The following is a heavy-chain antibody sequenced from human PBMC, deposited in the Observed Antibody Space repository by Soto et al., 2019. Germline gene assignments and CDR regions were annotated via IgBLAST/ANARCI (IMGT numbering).Heavy chain of an antibody. V-gene: IGHV3-7*04. CDR1: GFTFSSYW. CDR2: IKPDGSEK. J-gene: IGHJ3*02. Sequence: GGSLRLSCAASGFTFSSYWMSWVRQAPGKGLEWVANIKPDGSEKWYVDSVKGRFTISRDNAKNSLYLQVNSLRAEDTAVYYCARGDYYDTTGPFSDDFDIWGQGPMVTLAS. D-gene: IGHD3-22*01. CDR3: ARGDYYDTTGPFSDDFDI.